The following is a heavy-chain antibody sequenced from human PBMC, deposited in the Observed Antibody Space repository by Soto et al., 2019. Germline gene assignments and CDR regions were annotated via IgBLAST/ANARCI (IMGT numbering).Heavy chain of an antibody. D-gene: IGHD4-17*01. CDR1: GFTFSSYW. Sequence: GGSLRLSCAASGFTFSSYWMHWVRQAPGKGLVWVSRINSDGSSTSYADSVKGRFTISRDNAKNTLYLQMNSLRAEDTAVYYCARAAGAPGINDAFDIWGHGTMVTVSS. V-gene: IGHV3-74*01. CDR3: ARAAGAPGINDAFDI. CDR2: INSDGSST. J-gene: IGHJ3*02.